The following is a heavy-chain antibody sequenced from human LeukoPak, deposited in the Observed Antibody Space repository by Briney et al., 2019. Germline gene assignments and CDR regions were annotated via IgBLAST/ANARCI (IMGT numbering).Heavy chain of an antibody. CDR3: TQSIAVAGSYYYYMDV. CDR2: IRSKAYGGTT. V-gene: IGHV3-49*03. CDR1: GFTFGDYA. Sequence: GGSLRLSCTASGFTFGDYAMSWFRQAPGKGLEWVGFIRSKAYGGTTEYAASVKGRFTISRDDSKSIAYLQMNSLKTEDTAVYYCTQSIAVAGSYYYYMDVWGKGTTVTVSS. D-gene: IGHD6-19*01. J-gene: IGHJ6*03.